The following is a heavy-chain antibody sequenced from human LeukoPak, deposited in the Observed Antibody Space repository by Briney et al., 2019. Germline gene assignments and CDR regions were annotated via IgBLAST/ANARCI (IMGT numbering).Heavy chain of an antibody. Sequence: GGSLRLSCAASGFTVSSNYMSWVRQAPGKGLEWVSVIYSGGSTYYADSVKGRFTISRDNSKNTLYLQMNSLRAEDTAVHYCARDGVWFGELLRDWGQGTLVTVSS. CDR2: IYSGGST. CDR3: ARDGVWFGELLRD. D-gene: IGHD3-10*01. J-gene: IGHJ4*02. CDR1: GFTVSSNY. V-gene: IGHV3-53*01.